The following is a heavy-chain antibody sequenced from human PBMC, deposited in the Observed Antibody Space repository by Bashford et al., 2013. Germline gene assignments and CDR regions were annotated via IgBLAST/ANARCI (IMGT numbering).Heavy chain of an antibody. CDR3: ARVRGDITIFGVVPYKKRFWFDP. CDR2: INHSGST. Sequence: LLYSSETLSLTCAVYGGSFSGYYWSWIRQPPGKGLEWIGEINHSGSTNYNPSLKSRVTISVDTSKNQFSLKLSSVTAADTAVYYCARVRGDITIFGVVPYKKRFWFDPWGQGTLVTVSS. V-gene: IGHV4-34*01. J-gene: IGHJ5*02. CDR1: GGSFSGYY. D-gene: IGHD3-3*01.